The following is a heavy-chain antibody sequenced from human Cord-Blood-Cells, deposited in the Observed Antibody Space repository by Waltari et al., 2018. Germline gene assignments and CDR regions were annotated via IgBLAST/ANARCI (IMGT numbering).Heavy chain of an antibody. CDR2: INQSGST. D-gene: IGHD2-21*02. J-gene: IGHJ5*02. CDR3: ARGTVYCGGDCYLNWFDP. V-gene: IGHV4-34*01. Sequence: QVQLQQWGAGLLKPSETLSLTCAVYGGSFSGYYWSWIRQPPGKGLEWIGEINQSGSTNYNPSLKSRVTISVDTSKNQFSLKLSSVTAADTAVYYCARGTVYCGGDCYLNWFDPWGQGTLVTVSS. CDR1: GGSFSGYY.